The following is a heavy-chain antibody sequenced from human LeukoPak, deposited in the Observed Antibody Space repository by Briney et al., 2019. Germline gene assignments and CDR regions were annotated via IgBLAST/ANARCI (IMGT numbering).Heavy chain of an antibody. CDR1: VYTLTSYG. CDR2: ISAYIVNT. J-gene: IGHJ5*02. Sequence: ASVKVSCKASVYTLTSYGISLVRQAPGQGLEWRGWISAYIVNTNYVQKLQSKVTMTTDTSTSTAYMELRSLRSDDTAVYYCARDVVRFGELPSLPWFDPWGQGTLVTVSS. V-gene: IGHV1-18*04. CDR3: ARDVVRFGELPSLPWFDP. D-gene: IGHD3-10*01.